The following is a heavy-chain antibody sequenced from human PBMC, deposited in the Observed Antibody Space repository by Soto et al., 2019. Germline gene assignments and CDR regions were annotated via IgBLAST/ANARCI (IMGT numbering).Heavy chain of an antibody. CDR2: NIPILGIA. D-gene: IGHD3-3*01. CDR1: GGTFSSYT. Sequence: VKVSCKASGGTFSSYTISWVRQAPGQGLEWMGRNIPILGIANYAQKFQGRVTITADKSTSTAYMELSSLRSEDTAVYYCARDRSHYDFWSGSLGSFDPWGQGTLVTVSS. CDR3: ARDRSHYDFWSGSLGSFDP. V-gene: IGHV1-69*04. J-gene: IGHJ5*02.